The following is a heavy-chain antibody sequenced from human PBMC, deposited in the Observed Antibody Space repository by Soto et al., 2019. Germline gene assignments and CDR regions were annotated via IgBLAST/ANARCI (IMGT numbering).Heavy chain of an antibody. D-gene: IGHD4-17*01. J-gene: IGHJ4*02. CDR3: TRPVGDYGGTYYFDY. CDR2: IRSKANSYAT. Sequence: EVQLVESGGGLVQPGGSLKLSCAASGFTFSGSAKHWVRQASGKGLEWVGRIRSKANSYATAYAASVKGRFTISRDDSKNTAYLQMNSLKTEDTAVYYCTRPVGDYGGTYYFDYWGQGTLVTVSS. V-gene: IGHV3-73*01. CDR1: GFTFSGSA.